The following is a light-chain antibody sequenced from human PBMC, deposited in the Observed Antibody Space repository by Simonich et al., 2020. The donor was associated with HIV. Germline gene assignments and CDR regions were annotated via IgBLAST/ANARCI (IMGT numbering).Light chain of an antibody. J-gene: IGLJ2*01. CDR2: DVR. V-gene: IGLV2-14*01. Sequence: QSALTQPASVSGSPGQSITISCTGTSSDVGGYNYVSWYQQYPGKAPKLMIYDVRKRPSGVSSRCSGSKSGNTASLTISRLQAEDEADYYCSSYTSSSTVVFGGGTKLTVL. CDR1: SSDVGGYNY. CDR3: SSYTSSSTVV.